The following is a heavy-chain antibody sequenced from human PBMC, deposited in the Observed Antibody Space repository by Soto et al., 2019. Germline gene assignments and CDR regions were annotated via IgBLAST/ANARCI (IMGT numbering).Heavy chain of an antibody. CDR3: AKDQGSFGELDY. CDR2: ISYDGSNK. Sequence: GGSLRLSCAASGFTFSSYGMHWVRQAPGKGLEWVAVISYDGSNKYYADSVKGRFTISRDNSKNTLYLQMNSLRAEDTAVYYCAKDQGSFGELDYWGQGTLVTVSS. D-gene: IGHD3-10*01. J-gene: IGHJ4*02. CDR1: GFTFSSYG. V-gene: IGHV3-30*18.